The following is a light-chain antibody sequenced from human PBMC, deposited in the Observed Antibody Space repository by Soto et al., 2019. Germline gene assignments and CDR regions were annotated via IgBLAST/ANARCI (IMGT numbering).Light chain of an antibody. Sequence: QSALTQPPSASGSLGQSVTISCTGTSSDVGGYNYVSWYQQHPDKAPKLMIYEVTKRPSGVPDRFSGSKSGSTASLTVSGLQAEDEADYYCSSYAGSDNLLFGGGTQLTVL. V-gene: IGLV2-8*01. CDR3: SSYAGSDNLL. CDR2: EVT. J-gene: IGLJ2*01. CDR1: SSDVGGYNY.